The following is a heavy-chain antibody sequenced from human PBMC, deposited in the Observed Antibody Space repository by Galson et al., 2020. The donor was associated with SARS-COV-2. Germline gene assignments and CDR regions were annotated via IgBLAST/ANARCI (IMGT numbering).Heavy chain of an antibody. CDR2: IDPSDSYT. V-gene: IGHV5-10-1*01. Sequence: KVSCKGSGYSFTSYWISWVRQMPGKGLEWLGRIDPSDSYTNYSPSFQGHVTISADKSISTAYLQWSSLKASDTAMYYCARLMYGGWAEPFDYWGQGTLVTVSS. D-gene: IGHD1-26*01. J-gene: IGHJ4*02. CDR1: GYSFTSYW. CDR3: ARLMYGGWAEPFDY.